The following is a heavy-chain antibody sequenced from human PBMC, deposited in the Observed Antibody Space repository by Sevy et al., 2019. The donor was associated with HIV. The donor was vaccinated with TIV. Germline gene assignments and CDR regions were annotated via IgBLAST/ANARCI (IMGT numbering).Heavy chain of an antibody. CDR2: VYPNSGGT. Sequence: ASVKVSCKASGYTFTGDYLHWVRQAPGQGLEWMGRVYPNSGGTNYAPKFQDRVTMTRDTSISTAYMELNRLRSDDTAVYYCARDAGGGTTNSGMDVWGQGTTVTVSS. V-gene: IGHV1-2*06. CDR1: GYTFTGDY. D-gene: IGHD1-7*01. J-gene: IGHJ6*02. CDR3: ARDAGGGTTNSGMDV.